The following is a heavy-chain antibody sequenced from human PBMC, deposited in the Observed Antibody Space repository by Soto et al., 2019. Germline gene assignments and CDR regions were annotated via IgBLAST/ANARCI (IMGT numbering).Heavy chain of an antibody. D-gene: IGHD2-2*01. Sequence: GGSLRLSCAASGFTFSSYAMSWVRQAPGKGLEWVSAISGSGGSTYYADSVKGRFTISRDNSKNTLYLQMNSLRAEDTAVYYCARYQLPRYYYYMDVWGKGTTVTVSS. CDR1: GFTFSSYA. CDR3: ARYQLPRYYYYMDV. CDR2: ISGSGGST. V-gene: IGHV3-23*01. J-gene: IGHJ6*03.